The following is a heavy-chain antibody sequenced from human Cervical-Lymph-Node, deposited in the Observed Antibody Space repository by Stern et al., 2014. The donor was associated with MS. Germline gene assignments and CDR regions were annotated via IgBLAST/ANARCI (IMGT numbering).Heavy chain of an antibody. CDR2: I. CDR1: GYSFTTYW. J-gene: IGHJ4*02. Sequence: VQLVQSGAEVKKPGESLKISCKASGYSFTTYWIGWVRQMPGKGLEWMGIIRYSPSFQGQVTMSADKSINTAYLQWSSLKASDTAMYYCARRLEGVEYYFDFWGQGTLVTVSS. CDR3: ARRLEGVEYYFDF. V-gene: IGHV5-51*01. D-gene: IGHD3-10*01.